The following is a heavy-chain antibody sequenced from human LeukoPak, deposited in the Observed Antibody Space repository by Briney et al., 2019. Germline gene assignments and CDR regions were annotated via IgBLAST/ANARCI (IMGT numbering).Heavy chain of an antibody. J-gene: IGHJ5*02. Sequence: GASVKVSCKASGYTFTGYYMHWVRQASGQGLEWMGWINPNSGGTNYAQKFQGRVTMTRDTSISTAYMGLSRLRSDDTAVYYCARERGDTMIVVVPAGGFDPWGQGTLVTVSS. V-gene: IGHV1-2*02. D-gene: IGHD3-22*01. CDR2: INPNSGGT. CDR3: ARERGDTMIVVVPAGGFDP. CDR1: GYTFTGYY.